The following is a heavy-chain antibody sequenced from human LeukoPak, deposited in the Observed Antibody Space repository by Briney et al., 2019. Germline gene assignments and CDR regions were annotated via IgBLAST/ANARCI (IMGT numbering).Heavy chain of an antibody. V-gene: IGHV3-74*01. CDR3: ARGYYGPDY. CDR1: GFTFSNFW. Sequence: GGSLRLSCAASGFTFSNFWMYWVRQAPGKGLVWVSRINTDGTSTSYADSVKGRFTISRDSAKLYLQMNGLRAEDTAVYYCARGYYGPDYWGQGTLVTVSS. CDR2: INTDGTST. D-gene: IGHD3-10*01. J-gene: IGHJ4*02.